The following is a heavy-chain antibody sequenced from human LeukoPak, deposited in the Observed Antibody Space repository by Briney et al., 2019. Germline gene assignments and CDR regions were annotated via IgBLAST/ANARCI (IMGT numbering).Heavy chain of an antibody. Sequence: GGSLRLSCAASGFTFSSFEMNWVRQAPGKGLEWVSFITSSGDGIFYADSVKGRFTISRDNAKNSLYLQMNSLRAEDTAVYNCARFPIQMVRGITSYYYGMDVWGQGTTVTVSS. CDR3: ARFPIQMVRGITSYYYGMDV. CDR2: ITSSGDGI. D-gene: IGHD3-10*01. V-gene: IGHV3-48*03. J-gene: IGHJ6*02. CDR1: GFTFSSFE.